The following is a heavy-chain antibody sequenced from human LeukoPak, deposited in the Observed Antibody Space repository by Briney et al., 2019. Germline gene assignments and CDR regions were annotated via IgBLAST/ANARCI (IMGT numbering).Heavy chain of an antibody. CDR3: ARDFVGAGTAGATSGY. D-gene: IGHD1-26*01. V-gene: IGHV4-38-2*02. Sequence: SETLSLTCTVSGYSISSGYYWGWIRQPPGKGLEWIGSIYHSGSTYYNPSLKSRVTISVDTSKNQFSLKLSSVTAADTAVYYCARDFVGAGTAGATSGYWGQGTLVTVSS. CDR2: IYHSGST. CDR1: GYSISSGYY. J-gene: IGHJ4*02.